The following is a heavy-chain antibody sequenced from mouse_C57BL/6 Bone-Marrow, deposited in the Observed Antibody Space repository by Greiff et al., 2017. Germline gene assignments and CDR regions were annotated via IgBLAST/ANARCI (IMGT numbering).Heavy chain of an antibody. Sequence: EVQVVESGGGLVKPGGSLKLSCAASGFTFSDYGMHWVRQAPEKGLEWVAYISSGSSTIYYADTVKGRFTISRDNAKNTLFLQMTSLRSEDTAMYYCASLDYYGSSYPYWYFDVGGTGTTVTVAS. J-gene: IGHJ1*03. CDR1: GFTFSDYG. V-gene: IGHV5-17*01. D-gene: IGHD1-1*01. CDR2: ISSGSSTI. CDR3: ASLDYYGSSYPYWYFDV.